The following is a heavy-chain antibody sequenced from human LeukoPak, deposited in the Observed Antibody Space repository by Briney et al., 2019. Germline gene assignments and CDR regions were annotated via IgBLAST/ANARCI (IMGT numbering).Heavy chain of an antibody. V-gene: IGHV6-1*01. J-gene: IGHJ4*02. CDR1: GDSVSSNSAA. D-gene: IGHD5-18*01. CDR2: TYYRSEWHN. CDR3: ARDLAGFGGYSYGMVDY. Sequence: SQTLSLTCAISGDSVSSNSAAWNWIRQSPSRGLEWLGRTYYRSEWHNDYAVSVKSRIIISPDTSKNQFSLQLNSVTPEDTAVYYCARDLAGFGGYSYGMVDYWGQGTLVTVSS.